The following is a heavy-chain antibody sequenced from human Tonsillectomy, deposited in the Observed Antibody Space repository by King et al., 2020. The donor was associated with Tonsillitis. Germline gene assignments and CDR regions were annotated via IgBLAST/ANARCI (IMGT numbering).Heavy chain of an antibody. J-gene: IGHJ4*02. CDR2: IYYSGST. V-gene: IGHV4-59*01. D-gene: IGHD1-26*01. CDR1: GGSISSYY. CDR3: ARVPVSGSYYSGKYYFDY. Sequence: QLQESGPGLVKPSETLSLTCTVSGGSISSYYWSWIRQPPGKGLEWIGYIYYSGSTNYNPSLKSRVTISVDTSKNQFSLKLSSVTAADTAVYYCARVPVSGSYYSGKYYFDYWGQGTLVTVSS.